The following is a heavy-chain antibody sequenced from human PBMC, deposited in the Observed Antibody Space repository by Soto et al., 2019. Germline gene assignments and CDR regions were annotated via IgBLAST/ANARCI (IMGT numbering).Heavy chain of an antibody. CDR3: ARSRPRARSPLPQGGMDV. V-gene: IGHV6-1*01. CDR1: GDSVSRSSAA. D-gene: IGHD6-13*01. J-gene: IGHJ6*02. Sequence: QTISLTCAIPGDSVSRSSAAWNWIRQSPSRGLEWLGRTYYRSKWYNDYAVSVKSRITINPDTSKNQFSLQLNSVTPEDTAVYYCARSRPRARSPLPQGGMDVWGQGTTVTVSS. CDR2: TYYRSKWYN.